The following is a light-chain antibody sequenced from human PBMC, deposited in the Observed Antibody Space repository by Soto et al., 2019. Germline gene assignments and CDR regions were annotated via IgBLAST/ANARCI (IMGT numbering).Light chain of an antibody. CDR3: QQYASSPLT. CDR2: AAS. Sequence: EIVLTKSPGTLSLSPGEGATLSCRASHSVRSNYLARYQQKPGQAPRHLIYAASIRAAYIPHRFSGSGSGTDFTVTISRLEPEDFAVYYCQQYASSPLTFGGGTKVELK. CDR1: HSVRSNY. V-gene: IGKV3-20*01. J-gene: IGKJ4*01.